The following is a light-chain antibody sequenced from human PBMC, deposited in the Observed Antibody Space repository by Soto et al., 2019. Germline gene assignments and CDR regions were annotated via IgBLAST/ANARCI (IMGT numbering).Light chain of an antibody. J-gene: IGKJ5*01. V-gene: IGKV1-8*01. Sequence: AILMTQSPSSFSSSTGDRVTITFLASQGISSYLAWYQQKPGKAPKLLIYAASTLQSGVPSRFSGSGSGTDFTLTISCLQSEDFATYYCQQYYSYPFTFGQGTRLEIK. CDR1: QGISSY. CDR2: AAS. CDR3: QQYYSYPFT.